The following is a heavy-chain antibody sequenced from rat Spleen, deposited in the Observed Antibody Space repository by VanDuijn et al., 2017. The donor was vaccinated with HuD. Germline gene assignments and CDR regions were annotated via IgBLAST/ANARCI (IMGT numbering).Heavy chain of an antibody. J-gene: IGHJ2*01. CDR2: ISSGGGGT. CDR3: ARHPFGSRDYFDY. V-gene: IGHV5-7*01. CDR1: GFTFSDYN. D-gene: IGHD4-3*01. Sequence: EVLLVDSGGGLVQPGRSLKLSCAASGFTFSDYNMAWVRRTPKKGLEWVASISSGGGGTYHLDSVKGRLTISRDNAKSTLYLQMDSLRSEDTATYYCARHPFGSRDYFDYWGQGVMVTVSS.